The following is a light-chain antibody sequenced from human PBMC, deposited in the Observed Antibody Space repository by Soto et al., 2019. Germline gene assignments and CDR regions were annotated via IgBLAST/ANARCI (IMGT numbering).Light chain of an antibody. CDR2: DGS. V-gene: IGLV2-23*03. J-gene: IGLJ2*01. CDR1: SSDVGSYNL. CDR3: CSYAGSSTFEFV. Sequence: QSALTQPASVSGSPGQSITISCTGTSSDVGSYNLVSWYQQHPGKAPNLMIYDGSKRPSGVSNRFSGSKSGNTASLTISWLQAEDEDDYYCCSYAGSSTFEFVFGGGTKLTVL.